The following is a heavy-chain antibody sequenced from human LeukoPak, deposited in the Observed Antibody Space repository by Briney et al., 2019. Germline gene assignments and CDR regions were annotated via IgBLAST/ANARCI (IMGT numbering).Heavy chain of an antibody. J-gene: IGHJ4*02. Sequence: SETLSLTCAVYGGSFSGYYWSWIRQPPGKGLEWIGEINHSGSTNYNPSLKSRVTMSVDTSKNQFSLKLSSVTAADTAVYYCARGLGGIAVAGIDYWGQGTLVTVSS. CDR1: GGSFSGYY. D-gene: IGHD6-19*01. CDR2: INHSGST. CDR3: ARGLGGIAVAGIDY. V-gene: IGHV4-34*01.